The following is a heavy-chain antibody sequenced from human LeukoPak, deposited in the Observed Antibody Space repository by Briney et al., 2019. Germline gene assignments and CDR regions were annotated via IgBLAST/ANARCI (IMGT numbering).Heavy chain of an antibody. D-gene: IGHD2-15*01. J-gene: IGHJ4*02. V-gene: IGHV3-21*01. CDR1: GFTFSSYS. CDR2: ISSGSSYI. CDR3: ARYCSGGSCYGDDY. Sequence: GGSLRLSCAASGFTFSSYSMNWVRQAPGKGLEWVSSISSGSSYIYYADSVKGRFTISRDNAKNSLYLQMNSLRAEDTAVYYWARYCSGGSCYGDDYWGQGTLVTVSS.